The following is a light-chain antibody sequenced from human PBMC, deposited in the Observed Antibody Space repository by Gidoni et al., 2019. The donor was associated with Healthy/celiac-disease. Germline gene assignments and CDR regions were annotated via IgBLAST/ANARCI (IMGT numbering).Light chain of an antibody. CDR2: GKN. J-gene: IGLJ2*01. V-gene: IGLV3-19*01. Sequence: SSELTQDPAVSVALGQTVRITCQGDSLRSYYASWYQQKPGQAPVLVIYGKNNRPSGIPDRCSGYRAGNTAALTISGAQAEDEADYYCNSRDSSGNHHVVFGGGTKLTVL. CDR1: SLRSYY. CDR3: NSRDSSGNHHVV.